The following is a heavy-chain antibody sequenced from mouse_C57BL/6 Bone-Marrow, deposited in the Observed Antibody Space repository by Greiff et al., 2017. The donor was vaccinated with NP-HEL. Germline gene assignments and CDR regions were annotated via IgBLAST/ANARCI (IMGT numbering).Heavy chain of an antibody. Sequence: QVQLQQPGAELVKPGASVKLSCKASGYTFTSYWMQWVKQRPGQGLEWIGEIDPSDSYTNYNQKFKGKATLTVDPSSSTAYMQLSSLTSEDSAVYYCAKGAGTWFAYWGQGTLVTVSA. CDR2: IDPSDSYT. V-gene: IGHV1-50*01. D-gene: IGHD4-1*01. CDR3: AKGAGTWFAY. CDR1: GYTFTSYW. J-gene: IGHJ3*01.